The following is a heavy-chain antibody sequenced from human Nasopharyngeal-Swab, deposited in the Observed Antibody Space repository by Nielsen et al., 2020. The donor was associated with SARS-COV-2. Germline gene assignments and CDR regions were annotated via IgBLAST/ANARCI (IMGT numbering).Heavy chain of an antibody. D-gene: IGHD3-3*01. CDR2: IGDKDHNYAT. J-gene: IGHJ4*02. Sequence: GGSLRLSCAASGFIFSGFAMHWVRQASGKGLEWVGRIGDKDHNYATTYGAAVKGRFTISRDDSKNTAFLQMDSLKTEDTALYYCTTDYYFDYWGQGTLVTVSS. CDR1: GFIFSGFA. V-gene: IGHV3-73*01. CDR3: TTDYYFDY.